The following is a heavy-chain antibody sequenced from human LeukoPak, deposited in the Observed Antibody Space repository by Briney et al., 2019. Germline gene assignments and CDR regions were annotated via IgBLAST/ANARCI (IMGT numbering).Heavy chain of an antibody. Sequence: PSETLSLTCTVSGGSISSHYWSWIRQPPGKGLEWIGYIYNSGSTNYNPSLKSRVTISLDASKNQFSLHLPSVTAADTAVYFCARDDYGVFDAFDVWGQGTVVTVSS. D-gene: IGHD3-16*01. V-gene: IGHV4-59*08. CDR2: IYNSGST. J-gene: IGHJ3*01. CDR1: GGSISSHY. CDR3: ARDDYGVFDAFDV.